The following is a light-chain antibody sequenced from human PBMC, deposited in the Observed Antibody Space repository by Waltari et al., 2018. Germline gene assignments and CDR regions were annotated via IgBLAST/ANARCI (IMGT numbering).Light chain of an antibody. CDR2: KAS. CDR3: QQYNSFSFT. Sequence: DIQMTQSPSTLSASVGDRVTITCRASQRIRNWVAWYQQKPGKAPHLLIYKASTSEGGVPSRFSGSGSGTEVTLTISSLQPDDFATYYCQQYNSFSFTFGPGTKVDI. V-gene: IGKV1-5*03. J-gene: IGKJ3*01. CDR1: QRIRNW.